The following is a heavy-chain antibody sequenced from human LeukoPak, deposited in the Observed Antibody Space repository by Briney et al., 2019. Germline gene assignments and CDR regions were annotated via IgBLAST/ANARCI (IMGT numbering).Heavy chain of an antibody. CDR1: GGSISSSSYN. Sequence: KPSETLSLTCNVSGGSISSSSYNWGWIRQPPGKPLEWIGSVYYSGGTYYNPPLKSRVTISVDTSKNQFSLKLRSVTAADTAVYYCARRLVVIPTLDLWGQGILVTVSS. V-gene: IGHV4-39*01. D-gene: IGHD3-22*01. J-gene: IGHJ5*02. CDR3: ARRLVVIPTLDL. CDR2: VYYSGGT.